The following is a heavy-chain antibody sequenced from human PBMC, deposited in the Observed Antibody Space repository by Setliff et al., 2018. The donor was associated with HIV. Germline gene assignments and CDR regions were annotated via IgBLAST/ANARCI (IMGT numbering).Heavy chain of an antibody. Sequence: GGSLRLSCAASGFTFSRYWMHWVRQAPGKGLVWVSRINSDGSSTSYADSVKGRFTISRDNAKNTLYLQMDSLRAVDTAVYYCAREADSTKYYYMDVWGKGTTVTVSS. V-gene: IGHV3-74*01. J-gene: IGHJ6*03. CDR2: INSDGSST. CDR3: AREADSTKYYYMDV. CDR1: GFTFSRYW. D-gene: IGHD3-22*01.